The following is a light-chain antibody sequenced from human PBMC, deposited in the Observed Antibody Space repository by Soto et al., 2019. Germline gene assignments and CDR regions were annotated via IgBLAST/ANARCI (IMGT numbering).Light chain of an antibody. Sequence: DIQMTQSPSSLSASVGDSVNITYRASQSISSYLNWYQQKPGKAPRLLIYAASSLQSGVPSRFSGSGSVTEFTLTISSLQPDDFATYYCQQNHIYSGTFGQGTKVDIK. V-gene: IGKV1-39*01. J-gene: IGKJ1*01. CDR3: QQNHIYSGT. CDR2: AAS. CDR1: QSISSY.